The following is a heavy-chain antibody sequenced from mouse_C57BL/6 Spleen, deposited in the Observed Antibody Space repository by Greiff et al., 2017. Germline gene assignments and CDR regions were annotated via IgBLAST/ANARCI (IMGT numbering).Heavy chain of an antibody. Sequence: VQLQQSGPELVKPGASVKIPCKASGYTFNDYNMDWVKQSQGKSLEWIGDINPNNGGTIYNQKFKGKATLTVDKSSSTAYMELRSLTSEDTAVYYCARGGLYGSSHGYFDVGGTGTTVTVSS. CDR2: INPNNGGT. CDR1: GYTFNDYN. J-gene: IGHJ1*03. V-gene: IGHV1-18*01. D-gene: IGHD1-1*01. CDR3: ARGGLYGSSHGYFDV.